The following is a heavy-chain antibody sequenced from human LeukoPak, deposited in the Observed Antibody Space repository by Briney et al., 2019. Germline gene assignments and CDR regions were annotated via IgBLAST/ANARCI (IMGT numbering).Heavy chain of an antibody. Sequence: SQTLSLTCAISGDSVSSNSAAWSWIRQSPSRGLEWLGSTYYRSKWYNDYAVSVKSRITINPDTSKNQFSLQLNSVTPEDTAVYYCARVRSSGWYRGNYYYGMDVWGQGTTVTVSS. CDR2: TYYRSKWYN. CDR3: ARVRSSGWYRGNYYYGMDV. V-gene: IGHV6-1*01. CDR1: GDSVSSNSAA. J-gene: IGHJ6*02. D-gene: IGHD6-19*01.